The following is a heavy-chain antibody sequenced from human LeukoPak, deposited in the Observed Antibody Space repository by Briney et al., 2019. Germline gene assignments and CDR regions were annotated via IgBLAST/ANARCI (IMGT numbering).Heavy chain of an antibody. V-gene: IGHV3-11*01. D-gene: IGHD1-26*01. CDR3: AKDSKEWEGSAFDI. J-gene: IGHJ3*02. Sequence: GGSLRLSCAASGFTFSDYYMTWIRQAPGEGLEWISYISSSGSRLYYADSVKGRFTISRDNAKNSLYLQMNSLRAEDTALYYCAKDSKEWEGSAFDIWGQGTMVTVSS. CDR2: ISSSGSRL. CDR1: GFTFSDYY.